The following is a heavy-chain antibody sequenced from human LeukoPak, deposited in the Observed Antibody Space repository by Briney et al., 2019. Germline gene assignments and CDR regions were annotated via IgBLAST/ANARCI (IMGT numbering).Heavy chain of an antibody. V-gene: IGHV1-69*02. Sequence: SSVKVSCKASGGTFSSYTISWVRQAPGQGLEWMGRIIPILGIANYAQKFQGRVTITADKSTSTAYMELSSLRSEDTAVYYCARITGTTRAFDIWGQGTMVTVSS. CDR3: ARITGTTRAFDI. J-gene: IGHJ3*02. CDR2: IIPILGIA. D-gene: IGHD1-7*01. CDR1: GGTFSSYT.